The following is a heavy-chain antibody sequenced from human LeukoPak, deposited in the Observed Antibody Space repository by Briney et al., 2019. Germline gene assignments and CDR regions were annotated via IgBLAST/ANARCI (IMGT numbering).Heavy chain of an antibody. D-gene: IGHD2-15*01. V-gene: IGHV3-7*01. Sequence: PGGSLRLSCAASGFTFSNAWMSWVRQAPGKGLEWVANIKQDGSEKYYVDSVKGRFTISRDNAKNSVYMQMNSLRAEDTAVYSCARQRRYCSGDSCYQRTFDFWGQGTLVTVSS. J-gene: IGHJ4*02. CDR1: GFTFSNAW. CDR3: ARQRRYCSGDSCYQRTFDF. CDR2: IKQDGSEK.